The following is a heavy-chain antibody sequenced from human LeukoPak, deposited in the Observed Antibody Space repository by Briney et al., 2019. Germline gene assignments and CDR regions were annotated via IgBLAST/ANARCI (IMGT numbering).Heavy chain of an antibody. D-gene: IGHD3-9*01. J-gene: IGHJ4*02. CDR1: GFTFSSYA. Sequence: SGGSLRLSCAASGFTFSSYAMSWVRQAPGKGLEWVSAISGSGGSTYYADSVKGRFTISRDNSKNTLYLQMNSLRAEDTAVYYCAKDHSIRIFYFDYWGQGTLVTVSS. CDR3: AKDHSIRIFYFDY. V-gene: IGHV3-23*01. CDR2: ISGSGGST.